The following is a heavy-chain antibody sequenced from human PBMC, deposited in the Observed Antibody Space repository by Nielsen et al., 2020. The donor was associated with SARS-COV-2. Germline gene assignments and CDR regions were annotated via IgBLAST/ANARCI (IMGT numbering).Heavy chain of an antibody. V-gene: IGHV3-9*01. D-gene: IGHD4-17*01. CDR3: AKLPSYGDYTEYYYGMDV. CDR1: GFTFDDYA. J-gene: IGHJ6*02. Sequence: GGSLRLSCAASGFTFDDYAMHWVRQAPGKGLEWVSGISWNSGSIGYADSVKGRFTISRDNAKNSLYLQMNSLRAEDTALYYCAKLPSYGDYTEYYYGMDVWGQGTTVTVSS. CDR2: ISWNSGSI.